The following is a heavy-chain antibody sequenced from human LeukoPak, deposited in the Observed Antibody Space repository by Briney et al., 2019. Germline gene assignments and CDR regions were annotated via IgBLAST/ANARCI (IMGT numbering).Heavy chain of an antibody. CDR1: GFTFSSYD. V-gene: IGHV3-64*01. D-gene: IGHD6-19*01. CDR2: ISSNGGKT. J-gene: IGHJ5*02. Sequence: GGSLRLSCAASGFTFSSYDMHWVRQAPGKGLEYVSTISSNGGKTNYANSVKGRFTISRDNSKNTLYLQMGSLRADDVAVYYCARAKAVAGTGGDNWFDPWGQGTLVTVSS. CDR3: ARAKAVAGTGGDNWFDP.